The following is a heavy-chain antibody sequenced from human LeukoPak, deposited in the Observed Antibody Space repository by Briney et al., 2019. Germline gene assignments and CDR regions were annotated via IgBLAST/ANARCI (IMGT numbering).Heavy chain of an antibody. Sequence: TGGSLRLSCAASGFTFSSYSINWVRQAPGKGLEWVSSISTISSYIYYADSVKGRFTISRDNAKNSLYLQMNSLRAEDTAVYYCARDTGYSGYGPWGQGTLVTVSS. J-gene: IGHJ4*02. D-gene: IGHD5-12*01. V-gene: IGHV3-21*01. CDR3: ARDTGYSGYGP. CDR1: GFTFSSYS. CDR2: ISTISSYI.